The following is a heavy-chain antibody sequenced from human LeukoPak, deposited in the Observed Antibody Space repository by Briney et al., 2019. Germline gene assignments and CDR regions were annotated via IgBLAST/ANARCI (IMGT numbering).Heavy chain of an antibody. CDR3: AKTALAVAGIVPVESELDY. D-gene: IGHD6-19*01. J-gene: IGHJ4*02. Sequence: PGGSLRLSCAASGFTFSSYEMNWVRQAPGKGLEWVSYISSSGSNIYYADSVKGRFTISRDNSKNTLYLQMNSLRAEDTAVYYCAKTALAVAGIVPVESELDYWGQGTLVTVSS. CDR2: ISSSGSNI. CDR1: GFTFSSYE. V-gene: IGHV3-48*03.